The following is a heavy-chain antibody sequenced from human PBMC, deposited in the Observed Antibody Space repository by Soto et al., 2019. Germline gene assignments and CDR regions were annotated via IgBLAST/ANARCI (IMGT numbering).Heavy chain of an antibody. CDR3: ARDSNYYDSSGYYPAPEYFQH. D-gene: IGHD3-22*01. J-gene: IGHJ1*01. CDR1: DGSVSSDIYY. CDR2: IYYSGST. V-gene: IGHV4-61*01. Sequence: SETLSLTCTVSDGSVSSDIYYWIWIRQPPGKGLEWIGYIYYSGSTNYNPSLKSRVTISVDTSKNQFSLKLSSVTAADTAVYHCARDSNYYDSSGYYPAPEYFQHWGQGTLVTVSS.